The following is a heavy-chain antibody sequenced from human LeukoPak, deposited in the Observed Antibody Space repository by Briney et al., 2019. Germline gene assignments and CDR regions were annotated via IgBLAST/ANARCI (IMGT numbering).Heavy chain of an antibody. CDR2: IHYSGGT. J-gene: IGHJ4*02. CDR3: ASHRRITMVRGLGLYYFDY. CDR1: GDSISNYY. V-gene: IGHV4-59*01. Sequence: SETLSLTCTVSGDSISNYYWNWIRQPPGKGLEWIGYIHYSGGTNYNPSLKSRVTISVDTSQNQFSLKLSSVIAADTAVYYCASHRRITMVRGLGLYYFDYWGQGILVTVSS. D-gene: IGHD3-10*01.